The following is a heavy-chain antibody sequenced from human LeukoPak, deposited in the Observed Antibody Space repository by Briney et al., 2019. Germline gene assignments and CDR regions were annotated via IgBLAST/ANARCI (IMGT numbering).Heavy chain of an antibody. Sequence: PGGSLRLSCAASGFTFSSYALHWVRQAPGKGLEWVAVISYDGSNKYYADSVKGRFTISRDNSKNTLYLQMNSLRAEDTAVYYCERDREGGYDVGGDYSGQGTLVTVSS. V-gene: IGHV3-30-3*01. CDR2: ISYDGSNK. CDR1: GFTFSSYA. CDR3: ERDREGGYDVGGDY. D-gene: IGHD5-12*01. J-gene: IGHJ4*02.